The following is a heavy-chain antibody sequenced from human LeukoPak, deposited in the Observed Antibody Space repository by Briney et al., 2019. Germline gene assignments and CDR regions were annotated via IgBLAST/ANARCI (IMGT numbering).Heavy chain of an antibody. D-gene: IGHD5-24*01. CDR3: ARCPLQFGPPYYFDY. CDR2: IIPIFGTA. CDR1: GGTFSSYA. J-gene: IGHJ4*02. Sequence: SVKVSCKASGGTFSSYAISWVRQGPGQGLEWMGGIIPIFGTANYAQKFQGRVTITADESTSTAYMELSSLRSEDTAVYYSARCPLQFGPPYYFDYWGQGTLVTVSS. V-gene: IGHV1-69*13.